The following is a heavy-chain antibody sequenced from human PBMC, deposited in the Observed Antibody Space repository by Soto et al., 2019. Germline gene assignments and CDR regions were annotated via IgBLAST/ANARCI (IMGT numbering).Heavy chain of an antibody. CDR3: ASTIVVVPQGVDI. CDR2: IIPIFGTA. J-gene: IGHJ3*02. Sequence: SVKVSCEASGGTFSSYAISWVRQAPGQGLEWMGGIIPIFGTANYAHKFQGRVTITADESQSTAYMELSSLRSEDTAVYYCASTIVVVPQGVDIGGLGKTVTVSS. V-gene: IGHV1-69*13. D-gene: IGHD2-21*01. CDR1: GGTFSSYA.